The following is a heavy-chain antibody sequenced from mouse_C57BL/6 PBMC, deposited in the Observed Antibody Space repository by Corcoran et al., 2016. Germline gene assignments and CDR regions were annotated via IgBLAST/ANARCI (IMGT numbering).Heavy chain of an antibody. CDR2: INTYSGVP. CDR1: GYTFTTYG. D-gene: IGHD2-1*01. J-gene: IGHJ1*03. V-gene: IGHV9-3*01. Sequence: QIQLVQSGPELKKPGEAVKISCTASGYTFTTYGMRWVKQAPGKGLKWMGWINTYSGVPTYADDFKGRFAFSLETSASTAYLQINNLKNEDTATYFCARHYGNWYYDVWGTGTTVTVSS. CDR3: ARHYGNWYYDV.